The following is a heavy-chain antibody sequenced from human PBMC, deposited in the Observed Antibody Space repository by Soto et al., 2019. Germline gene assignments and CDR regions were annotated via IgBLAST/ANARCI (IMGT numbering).Heavy chain of an antibody. D-gene: IGHD4-17*01. Sequence: QVTLKESGPVLVKPTETLTLTCTVSGFSLSNARMGVSWIRQPPGKALEWLAHIFSNDEKSYSTSLKSRLTISKDTSKSQVVRTMTNMDPVDTATYYCARIRGDGYGVDLGFFVDYWGQGTLVTVSS. CDR2: IFSNDEK. V-gene: IGHV2-26*01. CDR1: GFSLSNARMG. CDR3: ARIRGDGYGVDLGFFVDY. J-gene: IGHJ4*02.